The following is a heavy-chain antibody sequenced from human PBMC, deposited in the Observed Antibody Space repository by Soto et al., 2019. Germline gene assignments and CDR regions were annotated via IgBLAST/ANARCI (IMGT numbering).Heavy chain of an antibody. D-gene: IGHD3-10*01. Sequence: EVQLVESGGGLVKPGGSLRLSCAASGFTFTNAWMSWVRQAPGKGLEWVGRIKTKTDGGTPDYAAPVKGRFSISRDDSKNTLYLQMYSLKIEDTALYYCTTSLGYGSGVFDYWGQGTLVTVSS. CDR1: GFTFTNAW. CDR3: TTSLGYGSGVFDY. V-gene: IGHV3-15*01. CDR2: IKTKTDGGTP. J-gene: IGHJ4*02.